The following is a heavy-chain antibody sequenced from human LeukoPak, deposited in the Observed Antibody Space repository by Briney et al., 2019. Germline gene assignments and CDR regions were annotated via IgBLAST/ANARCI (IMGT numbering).Heavy chain of an antibody. CDR2: IKQDGSET. V-gene: IGHV3-7*01. J-gene: IGHJ6*03. D-gene: IGHD3-10*01. CDR3: ARDKSGTMIRGVITTYYYSMDV. CDR1: GFTFSSYW. Sequence: PGGSLRLSCAASGFTFSSYWMSWVRQAPGKGLEWVANIKQDGSETYYVDSVKGRFTISRDNAKNSLFLQMNSLRAEDTALYYCARDKSGTMIRGVITTYYYSMDVWGNGTTVTISS.